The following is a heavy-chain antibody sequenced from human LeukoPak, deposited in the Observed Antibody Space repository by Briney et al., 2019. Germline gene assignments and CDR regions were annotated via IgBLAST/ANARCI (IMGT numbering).Heavy chain of an antibody. Sequence: GASVKVSCKASGYTFTGYYMHWVRQAPGQGLEWMGRIIPILGIANYAQKFQGRVTITADKSTSTAYMELSSLRSEDTAVYYCARDSVVTPGHYYYYYGMDVWGQGTTVTVSS. D-gene: IGHD4-23*01. CDR3: ARDSVVTPGHYYYYYGMDV. CDR2: IIPILGIA. V-gene: IGHV1-69*04. J-gene: IGHJ6*02. CDR1: GYTFTGYY.